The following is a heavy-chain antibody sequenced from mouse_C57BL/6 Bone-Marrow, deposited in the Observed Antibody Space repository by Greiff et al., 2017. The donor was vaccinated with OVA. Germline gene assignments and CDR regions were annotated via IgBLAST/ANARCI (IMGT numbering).Heavy chain of an antibody. CDR2: IAPSDSYI. V-gene: IGHV1-59*01. D-gene: IGHD1-1*01. J-gene: IGHJ2*02. CDR1: GYTFTNYW. CDR3: AHYGSRLYLHY. Sequence: VQLQQSGAELVRPVTSVKLSCKASGYTFTNYWMHWVKQRPGQGLEWIGVIAPSDSYINYNQKFKGRATLTVDTSSSTAYMHLSSLTSEDSAVYYCAHYGSRLYLHYWGQGTSLTVSS.